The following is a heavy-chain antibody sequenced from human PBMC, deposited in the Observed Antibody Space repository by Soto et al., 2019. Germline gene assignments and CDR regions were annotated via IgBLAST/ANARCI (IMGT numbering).Heavy chain of an antibody. Sequence: HGESLKISCEASGYDFPGYWIVWVRQMPGKGLEWMGMIYPGDSQTRYSPSFQGQVTISADKSISTATLQWSSLKASDTSIYYCARYNAPSLAGNWFDPWGQGTLVTVSS. V-gene: IGHV5-51*01. CDR3: ARYNAPSLAGNWFDP. CDR1: GYDFPGYW. J-gene: IGHJ5*02. CDR2: IYPGDSQT. D-gene: IGHD1-20*01.